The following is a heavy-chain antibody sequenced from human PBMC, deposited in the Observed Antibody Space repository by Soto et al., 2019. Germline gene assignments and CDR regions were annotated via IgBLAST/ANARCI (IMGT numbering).Heavy chain of an antibody. Sequence: HPXGSLLLSFAASGFTFSSYGMHWVRQAPGKGLEWVAVIWYDGSNKYYADSVKGRFTISRDNSKNTLYLQMNSLRAEDTAVYYCAREPPAAATFDYWGQGTLVTVSS. CDR2: IWYDGSNK. CDR1: GFTFSSYG. V-gene: IGHV3-33*01. CDR3: AREPPAAATFDY. D-gene: IGHD2-2*01. J-gene: IGHJ4*02.